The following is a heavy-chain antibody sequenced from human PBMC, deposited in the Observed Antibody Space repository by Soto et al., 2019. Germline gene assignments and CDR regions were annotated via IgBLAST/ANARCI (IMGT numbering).Heavy chain of an antibody. D-gene: IGHD4-17*01. CDR1: GDSINGYY. V-gene: IGHV4-4*07. J-gene: IGHJ4*02. CDR2: IYTSGTT. Sequence: QVQLQESGPGLVKPSETLSLTCTVSGDSINGYYWTWIRQPAGKGLEWIGRIYTSGTTSYSPSLKSRVTMSLDTSKHHFSLRLTSVTAADTAVYYCARDTVGISSPGVYWGRGTLVTVSS. CDR3: ARDTVGISSPGVY.